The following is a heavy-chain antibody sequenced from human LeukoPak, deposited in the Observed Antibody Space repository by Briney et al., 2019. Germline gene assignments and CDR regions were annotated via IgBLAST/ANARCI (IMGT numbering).Heavy chain of an antibody. V-gene: IGHV3-53*01. Sequence: GGSLRLSCAASGFTVSSNYMSWVRQAPGKGLEWVSVIYSGGTTYYADSVKGRFTISRDNSKNTLYLQMNSLRAEDTAVYYCARESEYSSSSGGYFDYWGQGTLVTVSS. CDR2: IYSGGTT. CDR3: ARESEYSSSSGGYFDY. J-gene: IGHJ4*02. D-gene: IGHD6-6*01. CDR1: GFTVSSNY.